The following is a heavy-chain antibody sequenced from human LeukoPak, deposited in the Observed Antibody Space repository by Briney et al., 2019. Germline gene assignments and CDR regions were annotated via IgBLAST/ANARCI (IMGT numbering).Heavy chain of an antibody. CDR3: ARTMVAPLDY. Sequence: ASVKVSCKASGYTFTSYGISWVRQAPGQGLEWMGWISAYNGNTNYAQKFQGRVTITADKSTSTAYMELSSLRSEDTAVYYCARTMVAPLDYWGRGTLVTVSS. D-gene: IGHD4/OR15-4a*01. J-gene: IGHJ4*02. V-gene: IGHV1-18*01. CDR2: ISAYNGNT. CDR1: GYTFTSYG.